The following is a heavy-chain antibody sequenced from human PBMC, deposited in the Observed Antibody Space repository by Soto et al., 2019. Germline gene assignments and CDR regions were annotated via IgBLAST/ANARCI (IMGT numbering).Heavy chain of an antibody. CDR2: ISYDGSNK. Sequence: GGSLRLSCAASGFTFSSYAMHWVRQAPGKGLEWVAVISYDGSNKYYADSVKGRFTISRDNSKNTLYLQMNSLRAEDTAVYYCASLPTTVVPLGGVDWGQGTLVTVSS. J-gene: IGHJ4*02. V-gene: IGHV3-30-3*01. CDR3: ASLPTTVVPLGGVD. D-gene: IGHD4-17*01. CDR1: GFTFSSYA.